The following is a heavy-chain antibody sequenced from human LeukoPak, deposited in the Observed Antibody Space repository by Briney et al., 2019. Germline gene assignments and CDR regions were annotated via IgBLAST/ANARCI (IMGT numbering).Heavy chain of an antibody. CDR1: GGSISSGSYS. V-gene: IGHV4-30-2*01. D-gene: IGHD1-26*01. CDR3: ARLRSGSLDY. CDR2: IYHSGST. Sequence: PSQTLSLTCAVSGGSISSGSYSWSWIRQPPGKGLEWIGYIYHSGSTYYNPSLKSRVTISVDRSKNQFSLKLSSVTAADTAVYYCARLRSGSLDYWGQGTLVTVSS. J-gene: IGHJ4*02.